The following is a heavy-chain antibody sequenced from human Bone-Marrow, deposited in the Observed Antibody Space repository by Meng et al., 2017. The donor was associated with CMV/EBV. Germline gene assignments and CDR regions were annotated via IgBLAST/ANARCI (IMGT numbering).Heavy chain of an antibody. V-gene: IGHV4-30-4*08. J-gene: IGHJ6*02. Sequence: LRLSCTVSGGSISSDDYYWSWIRQPPGKGLEWIGYIYYSGSTYYSPSLKRRVTISVDTSKNQFSLKLSSMTAADTAVYYCARLTIPHGMDVSGQGTKVTVSS. CDR1: GGSISSDDYY. D-gene: IGHD2-2*01. CDR2: IYYSGST. CDR3: ARLTIPHGMDV.